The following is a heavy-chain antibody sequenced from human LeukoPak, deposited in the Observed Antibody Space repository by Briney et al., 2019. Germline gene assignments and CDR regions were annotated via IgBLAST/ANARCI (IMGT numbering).Heavy chain of an antibody. CDR3: ASTGGVAATISYIYWFDP. Sequence: GASVKVSCKASGYTFTGYYMRWVRQAPGQGLEWMGWINPNSGGTNYAQKFQGRVTMTRDTSISTAYMELSRLRSDDTAVYYCASTGGVAATISYIYWFDPWGQGTLVTVSS. CDR2: INPNSGGT. D-gene: IGHD2-15*01. V-gene: IGHV1-2*02. J-gene: IGHJ5*02. CDR1: GYTFTGYY.